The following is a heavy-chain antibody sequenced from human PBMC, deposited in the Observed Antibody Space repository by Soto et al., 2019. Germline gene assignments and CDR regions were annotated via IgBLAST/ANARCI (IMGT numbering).Heavy chain of an antibody. CDR1: GFTFSSFW. CDR3: AGSSGWLDYY. V-gene: IGHV3-7*04. Sequence: EVQLVESGGGLVQPGGSLRLSCAASGFTFSSFWMSWVRQAPGKGLEWVANIKQDGSETRYVDSVKGRFTISRDNAKNSLYLQIDSRRAEDTAVYYCAGSSGWLDYYWGQGILVTVSS. J-gene: IGHJ4*02. CDR2: IKQDGSET. D-gene: IGHD3-22*01.